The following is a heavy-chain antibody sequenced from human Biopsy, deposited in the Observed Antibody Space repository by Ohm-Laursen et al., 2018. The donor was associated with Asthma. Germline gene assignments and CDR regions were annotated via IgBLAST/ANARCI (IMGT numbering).Heavy chain of an antibody. V-gene: IGHV1-69*13. J-gene: IGHJ4*02. D-gene: IGHD2-2*01. CDR1: DGTFNTYV. CDR2: INSVFGTT. Sequence: VNPSRKSLDGTFNTYVIGWARQAPGQGLEWKGGINSVFGTTTYPQKFQDRVTITADDSTSTVYMELSSLRSEDTAVYYCARKAGSCISRTCYSLDFWGQGTLVTVSS. CDR3: ARKAGSCISRTCYSLDF.